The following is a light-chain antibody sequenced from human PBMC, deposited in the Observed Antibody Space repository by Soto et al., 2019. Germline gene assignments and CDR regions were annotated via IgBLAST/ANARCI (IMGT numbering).Light chain of an antibody. CDR3: GTWDNALTSGV. J-gene: IGLJ2*01. CDR2: DNN. Sequence: QSVLTQPPSVSAAPGQKVTISCSGSSSNIGRNSVSWYQQLPGTAPKLLIYDNNKRPSGIPDRFSASKAGTSATLGITGLQTGDEADYYCGTWDNALTSGVFGGGTKLTVL. V-gene: IGLV1-51*01. CDR1: SSNIGRNS.